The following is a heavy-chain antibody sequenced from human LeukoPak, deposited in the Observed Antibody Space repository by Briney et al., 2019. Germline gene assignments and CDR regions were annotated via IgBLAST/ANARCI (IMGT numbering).Heavy chain of an antibody. D-gene: IGHD2-21*02. CDR2: INSDGSST. V-gene: IGHV3-74*01. CDR3: AKFYRATRGACDS. Sequence: SGGSLRLSCAASGFTFSSYWMHWVRQAPGKGLVWISRINSDGSSTSYADSVKGRFTISRDNSKNTLYLQMNSLRAEDTAIYYCAKFYRATRGACDSWGQGTLVTVSS. J-gene: IGHJ4*02. CDR1: GFTFSSYW.